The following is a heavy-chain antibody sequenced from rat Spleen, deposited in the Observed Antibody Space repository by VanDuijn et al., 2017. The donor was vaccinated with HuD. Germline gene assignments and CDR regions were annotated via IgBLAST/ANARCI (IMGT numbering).Heavy chain of an antibody. V-gene: IGHV5-29*01. J-gene: IGHJ2*01. CDR2: LSYDGSST. CDR3: ARHRGMGITFYFDY. Sequence: EVQLVESGGGLVQPGRSMKLSCAASGFTFSNYDMAWVRQALTKGLEWVATLSYDGSSTYYRDSVRGRFSISRDNAKSTLYLQMDSLRSEDTATYYCARHRGMGITFYFDYWGQGVMVTVSS. CDR1: GFTFSNYD. D-gene: IGHD1-9*01.